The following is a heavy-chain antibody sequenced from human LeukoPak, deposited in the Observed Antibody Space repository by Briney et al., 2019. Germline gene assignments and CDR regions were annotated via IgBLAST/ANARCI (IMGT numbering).Heavy chain of an antibody. J-gene: IGHJ4*02. CDR1: GYTFTSYY. D-gene: IGHD1-26*01. Sequence: SVKVSCKASGYTFTSYYMHWVRQARGQRLEWIGWIVVGSGNTNYAQKFQERVTITRDMSTSTAYMELSSLRSEDTAVYYCAAEMDSGGYTFDYWGQGTLVTVSS. CDR2: IVVGSGNT. CDR3: AAEMDSGGYTFDY. V-gene: IGHV1-58*02.